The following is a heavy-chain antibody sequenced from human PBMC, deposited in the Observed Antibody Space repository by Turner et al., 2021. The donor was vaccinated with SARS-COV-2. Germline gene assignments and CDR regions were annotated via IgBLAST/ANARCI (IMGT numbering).Heavy chain of an antibody. J-gene: IGHJ4*02. V-gene: IGHV3-73*02. D-gene: IGHD2-21*02. CDR2: IRSKVNSYST. CDR1: AFTFSASA. CDR3: MGWRYCGGYCYYDF. Sequence: EVQLVESGGGLVQPGGYLPLSLAASAFTFSASAIHWVRQASGKGLEWVGRIRSKVNSYSTTYAASLRGRFTISRDDSKNTEYLLMNSLKSEDTAVYCCMGWRYCGGYCYYDFWGQGTLVSVSS.